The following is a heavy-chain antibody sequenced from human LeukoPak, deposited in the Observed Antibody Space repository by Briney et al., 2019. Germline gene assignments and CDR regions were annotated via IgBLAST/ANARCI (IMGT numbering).Heavy chain of an antibody. D-gene: IGHD3-22*01. CDR2: IVVGSGNT. Sequence: ASVKVSCKASGFTFTSSAVQWVRQARGQRLEWIGWIVVGSGNTNYAQKLQGRVTMTTDTSTSTAYMELRSLRSDDTAVYYCARGNYYDSSGYSYWGQGTLVTVSS. J-gene: IGHJ4*02. V-gene: IGHV1-58*01. CDR1: GFTFTSSA. CDR3: ARGNYYDSSGYSY.